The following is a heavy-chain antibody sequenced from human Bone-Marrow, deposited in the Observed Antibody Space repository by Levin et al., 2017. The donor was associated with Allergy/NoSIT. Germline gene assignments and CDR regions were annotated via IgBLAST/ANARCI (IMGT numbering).Heavy chain of an antibody. V-gene: IGHV4-4*07. CDR3: ARVPYDIRGHAFDI. J-gene: IGHJ3*02. D-gene: IGHD3-22*01. Sequence: SQTLSLTCTVSGDFISSSYWTWIRQPAGKGLEWIGRIYPSGSTNYNPSLKSRVTMLIDTSKNQVSLKLSSLSAADTSVYYCARVPYDIRGHAFDIWGQGAMVTVSS. CDR2: IYPSGST. CDR1: GDFISSSY.